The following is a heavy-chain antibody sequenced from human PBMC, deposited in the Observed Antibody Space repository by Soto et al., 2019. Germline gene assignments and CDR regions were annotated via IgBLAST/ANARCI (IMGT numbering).Heavy chain of an antibody. J-gene: IGHJ6*02. D-gene: IGHD6-19*01. CDR2: IVHIFGTT. V-gene: IGHV1-69*12. CDR1: GGTFSNYA. Sequence: QVQLVQSGAEVKKPGSSVKVSCKASGGTFSNYAISWVRQAPGQGLEWMGGIVHIFGTTYYAQKSQGRVAIIADDSTTTAYLALSSLRSEDTAMYYCARVEAVAGIYNYHGLDVWGQGTAVSVSS. CDR3: ARVEAVAGIYNYHGLDV.